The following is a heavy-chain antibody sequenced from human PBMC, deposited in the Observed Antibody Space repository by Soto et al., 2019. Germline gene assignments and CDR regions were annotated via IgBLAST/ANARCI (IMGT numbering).Heavy chain of an antibody. D-gene: IGHD4-17*01. J-gene: IGHJ6*03. CDR1: GGSISVSNYY. V-gene: IGHV4-39*01. CDR3: ASRLHGDYPGYSYYYMDV. CDR2: SDYSGSN. Sequence: PSETLSLTCTVSGGSISVSNYYWGWILQPPXKXMERIGSSDYSGSNYHKPTPTRRVNTHVDTYKNQSSLPLSSVKAADTAVHYCASRLHGDYPGYSYYYMDVWGKGTTVTVS.